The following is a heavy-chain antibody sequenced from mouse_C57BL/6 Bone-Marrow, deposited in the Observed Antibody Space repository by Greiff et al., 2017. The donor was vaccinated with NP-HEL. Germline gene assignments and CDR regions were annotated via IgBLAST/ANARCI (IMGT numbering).Heavy chain of an antibody. CDR1: GFTFSDYG. CDR2: ISSGSSTI. Sequence: DVKVVESGGGLVKPGGSLKLSCAASGFTFSDYGMHWVRQAPEKGLEWVAYISSGSSTIYYADTVKGRFTISTDNAKNTLFLQMTSLRSEDTAMYDCARGATVVGNYWGQGTTLTVSS. V-gene: IGHV5-17*01. J-gene: IGHJ2*01. D-gene: IGHD1-1*01. CDR3: ARGATVVGNY.